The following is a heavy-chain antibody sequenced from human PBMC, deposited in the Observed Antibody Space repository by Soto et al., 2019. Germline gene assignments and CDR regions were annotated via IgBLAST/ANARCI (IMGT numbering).Heavy chain of an antibody. J-gene: IGHJ4*02. CDR1: GFTFSNYA. Sequence: EVQLLESGGGLVQPGGSLRLSCAASGFTFSNYAMSWVRQAPGKGLEWVSAISSSGGSTYYAGSVKGRFTISRDNSENTVYLQMDSLRADDTAIYYCAKDRRDSGYDSGNDYWGQGTLVTVSS. CDR2: ISSSGGST. CDR3: AKDRRDSGYDSGNDY. D-gene: IGHD5-12*01. V-gene: IGHV3-23*01.